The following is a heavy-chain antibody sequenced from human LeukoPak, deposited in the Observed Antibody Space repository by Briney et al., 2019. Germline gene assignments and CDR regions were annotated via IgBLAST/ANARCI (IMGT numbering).Heavy chain of an antibody. Sequence: GGSLRLSCAASGFTFSYYGMHWVRQAPGKGLDWVAVIWHDGSLKYYADSVRGRFTISRDNSMNTVYLQMNCLRAEDTAVYYCAKVRQFTAATGTGLDYWGQGTLVTVSS. CDR3: AKVRQFTAATGTGLDY. D-gene: IGHD6-13*01. CDR2: IWHDGSLK. V-gene: IGHV3-33*06. CDR1: GFTFSYYG. J-gene: IGHJ4*02.